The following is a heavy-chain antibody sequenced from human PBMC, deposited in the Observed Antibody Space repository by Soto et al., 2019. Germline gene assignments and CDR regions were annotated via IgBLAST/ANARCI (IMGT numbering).Heavy chain of an antibody. CDR3: GRTVVAAKGRGKMDV. J-gene: IGHJ6*04. CDR2: INHSGST. Sequence: PSETLSLTCAVYGGSFSGYYWSWIRQPPGKGLEWIGEINHSGSTNYNPSLKSRVTTSVDTSKNQFSLKLSSVTAADTAVYYCGRTVVAAKGRGKMDVWGKGTTVTVSS. CDR1: GGSFSGYY. V-gene: IGHV4-34*01. D-gene: IGHD2-15*01.